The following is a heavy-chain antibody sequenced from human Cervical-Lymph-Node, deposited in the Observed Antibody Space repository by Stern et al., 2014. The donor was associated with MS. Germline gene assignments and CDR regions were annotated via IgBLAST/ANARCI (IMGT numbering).Heavy chain of an antibody. CDR2: VYHSGST. CDR3: ARKSSGHLDALDV. J-gene: IGHJ3*01. CDR1: GGSISDSSYY. V-gene: IGHV4-39*01. D-gene: IGHD3-22*01. Sequence: QVQLVESGPGLVKPSETLSLTCSVSGGSISDSSYYWGWIRQPPGKGLEWIGTVYHSGSTNYKPSLRSRVTISVDTPKSQFYLKLSSVTASDTAVYYCARKSSGHLDALDVWGQGTLVTVAS.